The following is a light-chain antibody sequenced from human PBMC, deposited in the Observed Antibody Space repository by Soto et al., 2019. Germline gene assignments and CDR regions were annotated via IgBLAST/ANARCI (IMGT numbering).Light chain of an antibody. V-gene: IGLV2-14*01. CDR1: SSDVGGYNF. Sequence: QSALTQPASVSGSPGQSITISCTGTSSDVGGYNFVSWYQQHPGKGPKLMIYEVSNRPSGVSNRFSGSKSGNTASLTISGLKAEDEADYYCSSYTSRSTVVFGGGTKLTVL. J-gene: IGLJ2*01. CDR3: SSYTSRSTVV. CDR2: EVS.